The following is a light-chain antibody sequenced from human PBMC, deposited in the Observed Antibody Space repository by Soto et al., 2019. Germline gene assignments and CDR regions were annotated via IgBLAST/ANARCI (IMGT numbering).Light chain of an antibody. CDR3: QRYNSYQRT. J-gene: IGKJ1*01. CDR1: QSISSW. Sequence: IQMTQSPSPLSASVGDRVTITCRASQSISSWLAWYQQKPGKAPKLLIYDASSLESGVPSRFSGSGSGTEFSHTISSLQPDDFTTYYCQRYNSYQRTFGQRPKVQI. V-gene: IGKV1-5*01. CDR2: DAS.